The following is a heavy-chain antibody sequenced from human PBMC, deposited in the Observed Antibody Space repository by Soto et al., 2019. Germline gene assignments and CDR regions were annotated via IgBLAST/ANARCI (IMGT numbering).Heavy chain of an antibody. V-gene: IGHV3-23*01. CDR1: GFSFSSYA. J-gene: IGHJ5*02. Sequence: GGSLRLSCAASGFSFSSYAMSWVRQAPGKGLEWVSAISGSGGSTHYADSVRGRFTISRDNSNNTVFLQMNRLRVEDTGLYYSTKDVAFQSGYYSGRHYFAPWGQGALVTVSS. CDR2: ISGSGGST. CDR3: TKDVAFQSGYYSGRHYFAP. D-gene: IGHD3-3*01.